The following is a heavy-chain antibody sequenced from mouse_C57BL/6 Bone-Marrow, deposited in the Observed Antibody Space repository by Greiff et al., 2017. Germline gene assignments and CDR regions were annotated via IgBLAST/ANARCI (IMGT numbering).Heavy chain of an antibody. CDR1: GFTFSDAW. J-gene: IGHJ4*01. Sequence: EVKLQESGGGLVQPGGSLKLSCAASGFTFSDAWMDWVRQSPEKGLEWVAEIRNKANNHATYYAESVQGRFSIASADYNISVYLHINSLRATDTGIYSCTYYSPFYAMDYWGQGTSVTVSA. V-gene: IGHV6-6*01. CDR3: TYYSPFYAMDY. CDR2: IRNKANNHAT. D-gene: IGHD2-12*01.